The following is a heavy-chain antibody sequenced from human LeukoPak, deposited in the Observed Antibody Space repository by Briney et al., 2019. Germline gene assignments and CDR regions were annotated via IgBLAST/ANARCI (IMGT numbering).Heavy chain of an antibody. J-gene: IGHJ6*02. Sequence: SETLSLTCAVYGGSFSGYYWSWIRQPPGKGLEWIGEINHSGSTNYNPSLKCRVTISVDMSKNQFSLKLSSVTAADTAVYYCARGTAAAGKGFYGMDVWGQGTTVTVSS. CDR1: GGSFSGYY. V-gene: IGHV4-34*01. CDR3: ARGTAAAGKGFYGMDV. CDR2: INHSGST. D-gene: IGHD6-13*01.